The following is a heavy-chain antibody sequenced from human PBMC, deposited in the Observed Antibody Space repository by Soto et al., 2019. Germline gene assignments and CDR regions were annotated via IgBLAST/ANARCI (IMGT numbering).Heavy chain of an antibody. CDR3: ARRRVVVAANPFDY. V-gene: IGHV4-31*03. Sequence: SETLSLTCTVSGGSISSGGYYWSWIRQHPGKGLEWIGYIYYSGSTYYNPSLKSRVTISVDTSKNQFSLKLSSVTAADTAVYYCARRRVVVAANPFDYWGPGTLVTLSS. CDR1: GGSISSGGYY. D-gene: IGHD2-15*01. CDR2: IYYSGST. J-gene: IGHJ4*02.